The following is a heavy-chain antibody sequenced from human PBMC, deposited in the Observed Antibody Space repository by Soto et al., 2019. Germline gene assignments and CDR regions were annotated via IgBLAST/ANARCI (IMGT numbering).Heavy chain of an antibody. D-gene: IGHD5-18*01. Sequence: PGGSLRLSCAASGFTFSKAYMTWVRQAPGKGLEWVGHIKSKTDGGTTDYAAPVKGRFTISRDDSKNTLYLQMNSLKIEDTAVYYCTTGTWIQLWLPDYWGQGTLVTVSS. J-gene: IGHJ4*02. CDR3: TTGTWIQLWLPDY. CDR2: IKSKTDGGTT. CDR1: GFTFSKAY. V-gene: IGHV3-15*01.